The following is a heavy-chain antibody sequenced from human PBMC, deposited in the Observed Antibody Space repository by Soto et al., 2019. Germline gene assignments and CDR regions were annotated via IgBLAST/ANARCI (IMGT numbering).Heavy chain of an antibody. Sequence: SLRLSCVASGFTFSDYYMSWFRQAPGKGLEWVSYISSGGSVIYSADSMKGRFTISRDNAKNSLYLQVNSLRAEDTAVYYCAREPRDDYMISGGFDYWGQGTLVTVYS. D-gene: IGHD4-4*01. CDR2: ISSGGSVI. V-gene: IGHV3-11*01. CDR3: AREPRDDYMISGGFDY. J-gene: IGHJ4*02. CDR1: GFTFSDYY.